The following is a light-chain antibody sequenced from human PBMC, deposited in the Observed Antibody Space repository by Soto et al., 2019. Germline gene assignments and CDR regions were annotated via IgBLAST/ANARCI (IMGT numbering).Light chain of an antibody. Sequence: QSALTQPASVSGSPGQSITISCTGTSNDVGGFNYVSWYQQHPGKAPKLMIYDVRNRPSGVSNRFSGSKSGNTASLTISGLQPEDEADYYCSSYTSSSTVVFGGGTKLTVL. CDR2: DVR. CDR1: SNDVGGFNY. CDR3: SSYTSSSTVV. J-gene: IGLJ3*02. V-gene: IGLV2-14*01.